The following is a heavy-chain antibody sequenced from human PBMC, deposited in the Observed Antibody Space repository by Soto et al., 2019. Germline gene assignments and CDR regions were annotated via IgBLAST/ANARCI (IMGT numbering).Heavy chain of an antibody. J-gene: IGHJ6*02. CDR1: GFTFSSYS. V-gene: IGHV3-48*02. D-gene: IGHD2-2*01. Sequence: GGSLRLSCAASGFTFSSYSMNWVRQAPGKGLEWVSYISSSSSTIYYADSVKGRFTISRDNAKNSLYLQMNSLRDEDTAVYYCASGEVPAAFYYYYGMDVWGQGTTVTVSS. CDR3: ASGEVPAAFYYYYGMDV. CDR2: ISSSSSTI.